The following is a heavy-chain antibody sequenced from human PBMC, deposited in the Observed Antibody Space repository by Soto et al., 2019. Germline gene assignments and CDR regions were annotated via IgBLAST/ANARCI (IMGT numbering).Heavy chain of an antibody. CDR3: ARSGYCSGGSCYGLVTAPDGMDV. CDR2: INHSGST. D-gene: IGHD2-15*01. Sequence: SETLSLTCAVYGGSFSGYYWSWIRQPPGKGLEWIGEINHSGSTNYNPSLKSRVTISVETSKNQFSLKLSSVTAADTAVYYCARSGYCSGGSCYGLVTAPDGMDVWGQGTTVTVSS. V-gene: IGHV4-34*01. J-gene: IGHJ6*02. CDR1: GGSFSGYY.